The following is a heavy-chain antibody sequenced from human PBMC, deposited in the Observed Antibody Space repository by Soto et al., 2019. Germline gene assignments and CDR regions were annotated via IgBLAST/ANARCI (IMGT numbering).Heavy chain of an antibody. CDR1: GGSISSGDSY. D-gene: IGHD3-16*01. J-gene: IGHJ6*02. Sequence: SETLSLTCTVSGGSISSGDSYWSWIRQSPGKGLEWIGYIYHSGSTYYKSSFRGRVTISVDTSKNQFSLNLNSVTAADTAVYFCAREGAASHSYYYGTDVWGQGTTVTVSS. CDR2: IYHSGST. CDR3: AREGAASHSYYYGTDV. V-gene: IGHV4-30-4*01.